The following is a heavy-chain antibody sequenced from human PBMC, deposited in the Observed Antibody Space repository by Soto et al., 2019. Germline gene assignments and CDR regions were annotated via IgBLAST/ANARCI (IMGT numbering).Heavy chain of an antibody. D-gene: IGHD3-10*01. CDR1: GFSVSSSA. CDR3: AKDHRAYYYGSGSYYIDSEYFQH. CDR2: ISGSGGST. V-gene: IGHV3-23*01. J-gene: IGHJ1*01. Sequence: GGSLRLSCAACGFSVSSSAISGVRQAPGKGLEWVSAISGSGGSTYYADSVKGRFTISGDNSKNTLYLQMNSLRAEDTAVYYCAKDHRAYYYGSGSYYIDSEYFQHWGQGTLVTVSS.